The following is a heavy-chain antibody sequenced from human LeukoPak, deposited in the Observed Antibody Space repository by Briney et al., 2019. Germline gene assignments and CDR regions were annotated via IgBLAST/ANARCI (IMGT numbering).Heavy chain of an antibody. CDR3: AKDISMGYYGSGTYGAFDI. CDR2: ISGSGGST. Sequence: GGSLRLSCAASGFTFSSYGMSWVRQAPGKGLEWVSAISGSGGSTYYADSVKGRFTISRDNAKNSLYLQMNSLRAEDTALYYCAKDISMGYYGSGTYGAFDIWGQGTMVTVSS. D-gene: IGHD3-10*01. J-gene: IGHJ3*02. CDR1: GFTFSSYG. V-gene: IGHV3-23*01.